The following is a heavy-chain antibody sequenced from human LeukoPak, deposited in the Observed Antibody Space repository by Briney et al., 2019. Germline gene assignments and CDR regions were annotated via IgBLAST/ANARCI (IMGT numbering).Heavy chain of an antibody. V-gene: IGHV3-21*01. CDR1: GFTFTSYT. Sequence: GGSLRLSCVVSGFTFTSYTMNWVRQAPGKGLEWVSSISSTSWYLYHADSLKGRFTTSRDNAKNSVYLQMNGLRVEDTAVYYCAREISEEGFDYWGQGTLVTVSS. CDR2: ISSTSWYL. CDR3: AREISEEGFDY. J-gene: IGHJ4*02.